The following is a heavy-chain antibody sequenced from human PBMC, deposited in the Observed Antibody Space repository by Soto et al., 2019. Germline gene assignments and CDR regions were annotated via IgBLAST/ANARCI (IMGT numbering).Heavy chain of an antibody. V-gene: IGHV4-59*01. CDR3: ARSPQYSSGWNGGFDY. CDR2: IFYGGHT. Sequence: PSVTLSLTCDVSGDFLTTYYWNWIRQSPGKGLEWIGYIFYGGHTNYNPSLRGRATISVDTSKNQFSLKLSSVAAADTAVYYCARSPQYSSGWNGGFDYWGQGTLVTISS. J-gene: IGHJ4*02. CDR1: GDFLTTYY. D-gene: IGHD6-19*01.